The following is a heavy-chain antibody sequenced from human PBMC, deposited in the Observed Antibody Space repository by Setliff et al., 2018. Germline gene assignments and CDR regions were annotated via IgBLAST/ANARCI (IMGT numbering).Heavy chain of an antibody. J-gene: IGHJ4*02. CDR2: IHYSGNN. CDR3: ARHFPWNRFDY. V-gene: IGHV4-59*08. CDR1: GGSINRDY. Sequence: SETLSLTCSVSGGSINRDYWNWIRQPPGKGLEWIGYIHYSGNNNYNHYLKSRVTISVDTSKNQFSLKLTSVTAADTAVYYCARHFPWNRFDYWGQGTLVTVSS. D-gene: IGHD1-1*01.